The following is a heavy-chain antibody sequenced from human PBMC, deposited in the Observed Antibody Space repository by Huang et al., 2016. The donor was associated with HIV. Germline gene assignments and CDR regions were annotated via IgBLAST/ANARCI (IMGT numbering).Heavy chain of an antibody. CDR3: TRDGVAPDEEFDY. Sequence: QVQLVQSGAEVKKPGASVKVSCTPSGYAFADYFIHWVRQAPGQGLGWMAWVNPNNGATNYDQKFRGRLTVTGDTSMRTAYMELSGLTSDDTAKYYCTRDGVAPDEEFDYWGQGTVISVSS. V-gene: IGHV1-2*02. J-gene: IGHJ4*02. CDR1: GYAFADYF. D-gene: IGHD5-12*01. CDR2: VNPNNGAT.